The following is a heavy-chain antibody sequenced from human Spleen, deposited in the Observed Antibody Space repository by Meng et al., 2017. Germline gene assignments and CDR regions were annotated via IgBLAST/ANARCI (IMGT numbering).Heavy chain of an antibody. J-gene: IGHJ4*02. CDR1: GSTFSSYA. V-gene: IGHV1-69*06. CDR3: ARDEDISAAGKLFGDY. D-gene: IGHD6-25*01. Sequence: SVKVSCKASGSTFSSYAISWVRQAPGQGLEWMGGIIPIFGTANYAQKFQGRVTITADKSTSTAYMELSGLRSDDTAMYYCARDEDISAAGKLFGDYWGQGTLVTVSS. CDR2: IIPIFGTA.